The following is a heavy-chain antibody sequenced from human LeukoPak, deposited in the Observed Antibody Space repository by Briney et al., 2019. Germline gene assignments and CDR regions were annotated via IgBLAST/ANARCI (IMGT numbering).Heavy chain of an antibody. CDR2: IYYSGST. J-gene: IGHJ5*02. CDR3: ARYGGIAAAGTRNWFDP. V-gene: IGHV4-59*08. D-gene: IGHD6-13*01. Sequence: SETLSLTCTVSGGSISSYYWSWIRQPPGKGLEWIGYIYYSGSTNYNPSLKSRVTMSVDTSKDQFSLKLSSVTAADTAVYYCARYGGIAAAGTRNWFDPWGQGTLVTVSS. CDR1: GGSISSYY.